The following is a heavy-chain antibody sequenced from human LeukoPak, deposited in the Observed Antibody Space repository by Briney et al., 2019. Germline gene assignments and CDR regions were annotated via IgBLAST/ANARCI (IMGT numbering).Heavy chain of an antibody. CDR3: ARAYYYGSGSYFFDY. CDR1: GFTCRSYD. CDR2: IGTAGDP. Sequence: GGSLRLSCAASGFTCRSYDMGWVRQTTGKGLEWVSAIGTAGDPYYPGCVKGRFTISTENDKNSLYLQMNSLRAGDTAVYYCARAYYYGSGSYFFDYWGQGTLVTVSS. J-gene: IGHJ4*02. V-gene: IGHV3-13*05. D-gene: IGHD3-10*01.